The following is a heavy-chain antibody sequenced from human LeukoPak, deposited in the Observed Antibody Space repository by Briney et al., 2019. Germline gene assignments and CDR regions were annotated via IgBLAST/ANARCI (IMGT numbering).Heavy chain of an antibody. CDR3: ANLAYYDFWSGPDAFDI. D-gene: IGHD3-3*01. V-gene: IGHV3-33*08. CDR1: GFTFSSYA. J-gene: IGHJ3*02. Sequence: PGGSLRLSCAASGFTFSSYAMSWVRQAPGKGLEWVAVIWYDGSNKYYADSVKGRFTISRDNSKNTLYLQMNSLRAEDTAVYYCANLAYYDFWSGPDAFDIWGQGTMVTVSS. CDR2: IWYDGSNK.